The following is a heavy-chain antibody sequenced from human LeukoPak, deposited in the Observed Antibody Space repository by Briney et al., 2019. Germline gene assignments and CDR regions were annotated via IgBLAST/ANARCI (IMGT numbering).Heavy chain of an antibody. V-gene: IGHV3-30*03. D-gene: IGHD6-19*01. Sequence: PGRSLRLSCAASGFTFSSYGMHWVRQAPGKGLEWVAVISYDGSNKYYADSVKGRFTISRDNSKNTLYLQMNSLRAEDTAVYYCAREGVMIAVAGTPLDWGQGTLVTVSS. J-gene: IGHJ4*02. CDR3: AREGVMIAVAGTPLD. CDR1: GFTFSSYG. CDR2: ISYDGSNK.